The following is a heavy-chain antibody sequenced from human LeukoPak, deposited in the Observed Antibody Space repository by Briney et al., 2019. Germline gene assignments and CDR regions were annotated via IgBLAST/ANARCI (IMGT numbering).Heavy chain of an antibody. V-gene: IGHV3-48*03. CDR3: ARDYDLSSGAMDV. D-gene: IGHD3/OR15-3a*01. J-gene: IGHJ6*04. Sequence: GGSLRLSCIESGFTFSSFEMNWVRQAPGKGLEWVSYISDSGTTKYYADSVRGRFTISRDNAKNSLYLQMNSLRAEDTSVYYCARDYDLSSGAMDVWGKGTTVTVSS. CDR1: GFTFSSFE. CDR2: ISDSGTTK.